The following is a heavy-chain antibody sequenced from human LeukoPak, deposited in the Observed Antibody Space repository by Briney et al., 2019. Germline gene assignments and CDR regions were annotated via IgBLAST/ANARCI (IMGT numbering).Heavy chain of an antibody. D-gene: IGHD4-17*01. Sequence: GGSLRLSCAAPGFTFSSYAMSWVRQAPGKGLEWVSAINGSGGSTYYADSVKGRFTISRDNSKNTLYLQMNSLRAEDTAVYYCAKDASPGGTVTTDLDYWGQGTLVTVSS. V-gene: IGHV3-23*01. J-gene: IGHJ4*02. CDR1: GFTFSSYA. CDR3: AKDASPGGTVTTDLDY. CDR2: INGSGGST.